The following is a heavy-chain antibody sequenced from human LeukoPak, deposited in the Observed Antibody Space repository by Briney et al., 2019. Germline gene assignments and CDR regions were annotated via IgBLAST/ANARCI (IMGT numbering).Heavy chain of an antibody. Sequence: GGSLRLSCAASGFTFSSYWMHWVRQAPGKGLVWVARIKSDGSTNYADSVKGRFTISRDNAKNTVSLQMNSLRAEDTGVYYCARAPSEIGGYYPEYFRHWGQGTLVTVSS. CDR1: GFTFSSYW. CDR2: IKSDGST. CDR3: ARAPSEIGGYYPEYFRH. V-gene: IGHV3-74*01. D-gene: IGHD3-22*01. J-gene: IGHJ1*01.